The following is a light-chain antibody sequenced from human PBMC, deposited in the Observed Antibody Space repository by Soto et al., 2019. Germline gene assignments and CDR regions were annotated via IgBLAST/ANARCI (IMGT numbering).Light chain of an antibody. V-gene: IGKV1-27*01. J-gene: IGKJ1*01. Sequence: DIQMTQSPPSLSASVGDRVTITCRASQDIRNYLVWYQQKPGKVPKLLIYAASTLQSGVPSRFSGSGSGTDFTLTISGLQPEDVASYYCQNYKKALWTFGQGTKVEI. CDR1: QDIRNY. CDR2: AAS. CDR3: QNYKKALWT.